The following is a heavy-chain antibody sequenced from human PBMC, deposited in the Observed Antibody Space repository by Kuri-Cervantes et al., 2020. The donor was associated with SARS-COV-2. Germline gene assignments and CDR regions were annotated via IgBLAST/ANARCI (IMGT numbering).Heavy chain of an antibody. CDR1: GFTFSSYS. J-gene: IGHJ4*02. D-gene: IGHD7-27*01. Sequence: GESLKISCAASGFTFSSYSMNWVRQAPGKGLEWVSSISSSSSYIYYADSVKGRFTISRDNAKNSLYLQTSSLRAEDTAVYYCARDLRMGKSLDYWGQGTLVTVSS. CDR2: ISSSSSYI. CDR3: ARDLRMGKSLDY. V-gene: IGHV3-21*01.